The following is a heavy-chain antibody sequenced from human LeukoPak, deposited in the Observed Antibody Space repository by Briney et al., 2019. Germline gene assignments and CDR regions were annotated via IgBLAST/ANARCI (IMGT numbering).Heavy chain of an antibody. J-gene: IGHJ4*02. V-gene: IGHV3-30*18. Sequence: PGGSLRLSCAASGFTFSSYAMSWVRQAPGKGLEWVAVISYDGSNKFYADSVKGRFTISRDNSKNTLYLQMNSLRAEDTAVYYCAKDLGYSRTGITYYFDYWGQGTLVTVSS. D-gene: IGHD6-13*01. CDR3: AKDLGYSRTGITYYFDY. CDR2: ISYDGSNK. CDR1: GFTFSSYA.